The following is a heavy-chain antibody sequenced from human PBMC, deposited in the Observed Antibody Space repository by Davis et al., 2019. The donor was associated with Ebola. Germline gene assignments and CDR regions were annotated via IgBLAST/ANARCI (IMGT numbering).Heavy chain of an antibody. CDR1: GYTFTSYY. V-gene: IGHV1-46*01. D-gene: IGHD4-17*01. CDR3: ARAYGDYSDFDY. CDR2: INPSGGST. J-gene: IGHJ4*02. Sequence: ASVKVSCKASGYTFTSYYMHWVRQAPGQGLEWMGMINPSGGSTSYAQKFQGRVTMTRDTSTSTAYMELRSLRSDDTAVYYCARAYGDYSDFDYWGQGTLVTVSS.